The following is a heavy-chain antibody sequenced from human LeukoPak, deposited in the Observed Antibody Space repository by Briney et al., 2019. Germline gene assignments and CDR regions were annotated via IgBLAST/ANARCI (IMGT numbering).Heavy chain of an antibody. J-gene: IGHJ4*02. D-gene: IGHD3-10*01. CDR3: ARAVRGSGSPH. CDR1: GGSFSGYY. CDR2: INHSGST. V-gene: IGHV4-34*01. Sequence: SETLSLICAVYGGSFSGYYWSWIRQPPGKGLEWIGEINHSGSTNYNPSLKSRVTISVDTSKNQFSLKLSSVTAADTAVYYCARAVRGSGSPHWGQGTLVTVSS.